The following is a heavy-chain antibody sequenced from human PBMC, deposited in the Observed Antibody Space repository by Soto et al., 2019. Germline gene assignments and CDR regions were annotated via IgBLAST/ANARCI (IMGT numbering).Heavy chain of an antibody. V-gene: IGHV1-2*04. Sequence: ASVKVSCKASGYTFTGYYMHWVRQAPGQGLEWMGWINPNSGGTNYAQKFQGWVTMTRDTSISTAYMELSRLRSDDTAVYYCARGLGITGGSYYYSGMDVWGQGTTVTVSS. CDR2: INPNSGGT. CDR1: GYTFTGYY. J-gene: IGHJ6*02. D-gene: IGHD1-20*01. CDR3: ARGLGITGGSYYYSGMDV.